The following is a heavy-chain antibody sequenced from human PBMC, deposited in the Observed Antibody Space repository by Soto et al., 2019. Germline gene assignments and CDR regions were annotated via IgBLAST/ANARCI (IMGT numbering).Heavy chain of an antibody. CDR2: ISGSGGST. V-gene: IGHV3-23*01. CDR1: GFTFSSYA. CDR3: ASRTSGWYFDF. J-gene: IGHJ4*02. Sequence: EVQLLESGGGLVQPGGSLRLSCTASGFTFSSYAMNWVRQAPGKGLEWVSVISGSGGSTYYADSVKGRFTISRDNSKNTLYLQMTSLRAEDTAVYYCASRTSGWYFDFWGQGTLGTVAS. D-gene: IGHD6-19*01.